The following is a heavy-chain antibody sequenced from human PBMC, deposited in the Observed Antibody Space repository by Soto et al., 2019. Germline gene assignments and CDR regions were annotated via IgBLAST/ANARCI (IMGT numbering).Heavy chain of an antibody. V-gene: IGHV3-33*01. D-gene: IGHD5-12*01. J-gene: IGHJ2*01. Sequence: HVQLVESGGGVVQPGRSLRLSCAASGFTFSSYGMHWVRQAPGKGLEWVAVIWYDGSNKYYADSVKGRFTISRDNSKNTLYLQMNSLRAEDTAVYYCARDSGYLKLYWYFDLWGRGTLVTVSS. CDR2: IWYDGSNK. CDR1: GFTFSSYG. CDR3: ARDSGYLKLYWYFDL.